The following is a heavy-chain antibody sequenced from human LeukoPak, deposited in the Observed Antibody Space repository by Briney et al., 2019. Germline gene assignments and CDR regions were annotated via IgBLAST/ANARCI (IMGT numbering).Heavy chain of an antibody. J-gene: IGHJ1*01. CDR3: TRERELLVYFQH. D-gene: IGHD1-26*01. CDR1: GFTFSSAW. Sequence: GGSLRLSCAASGFTFSSAWMSWVRQAPGKGLEWVGRIKSKTDGGTTDYAAPVKGRFTISRDDSKNTLYLQMNSLKTEDTAVYYCTRERELLVYFQHWGQGTLVTVSS. CDR2: IKSKTDGGTT. V-gene: IGHV3-15*01.